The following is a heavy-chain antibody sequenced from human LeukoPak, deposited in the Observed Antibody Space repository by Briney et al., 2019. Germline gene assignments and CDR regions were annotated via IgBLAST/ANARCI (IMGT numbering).Heavy chain of an antibody. CDR1: GFTFNSFG. CDR2: VRFDINGK. J-gene: IGHJ4*02. CDR3: AKDMQTWPRFPDY. V-gene: IGHV3-30*02. D-gene: IGHD5-12*01. Sequence: GGSLRLSCAASGFTFNSFGVHWVRQAPGKGLEWVAFVRFDINGKNYADSVKGRFTSSRDNPKNTLYLQMNGLRVEDTAVYYCAKDMQTWPRFPDYWGQGTPVTVSS.